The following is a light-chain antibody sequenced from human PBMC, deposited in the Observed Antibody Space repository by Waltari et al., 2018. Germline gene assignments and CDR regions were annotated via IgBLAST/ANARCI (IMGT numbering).Light chain of an antibody. CDR3: QTGGFGIWV. CDR1: SGHSNYA. J-gene: IGLJ3*02. CDR2: VNSDGSH. Sequence: QLLLTQSPSASASLGASVKLTCTVSSGHSNYAIAWHQQHPHKGPRYLMKVNSDGSHSKGDGIPDRFSGYSSGAERYLTISSLQSEDEADYYCQTGGFGIWVFGGGTKLTVL. V-gene: IGLV4-69*01.